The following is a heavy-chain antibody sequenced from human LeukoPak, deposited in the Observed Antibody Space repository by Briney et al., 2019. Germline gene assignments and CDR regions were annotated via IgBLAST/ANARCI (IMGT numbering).Heavy chain of an antibody. J-gene: IGHJ4*02. CDR3: ARGSGSYLY. CDR1: GGSFSGYY. D-gene: IGHD1-26*01. CDR2: INHSGST. V-gene: IGHV4-34*01. Sequence: SETLSLTCAVYGGSFSGYYWSWTRQPPGKGLEWIGEINHSGSTNYNPSLKSRVTISVDTSKNQFSLKLSSVTAADTAVYYCARGSGSYLYWGQGTLVTVSS.